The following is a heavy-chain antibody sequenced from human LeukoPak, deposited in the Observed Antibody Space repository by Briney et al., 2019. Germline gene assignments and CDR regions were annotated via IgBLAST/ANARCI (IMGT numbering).Heavy chain of an antibody. CDR1: GFTFVNSW. V-gene: IGHV3-23*01. CDR3: AKGGYFLKIDFDY. J-gene: IGHJ4*02. CDR2: ISGSGGST. Sequence: GGSLRLSCIASGFTFVNSWMSWVRQAPGKGLEWVSAISGSGGSTYYADSVKGRFTISRDNSKNTLYLQMNSLRAEDTAVYYCAKGGYFLKIDFDYWGQGALVTVSS. D-gene: IGHD6-13*01.